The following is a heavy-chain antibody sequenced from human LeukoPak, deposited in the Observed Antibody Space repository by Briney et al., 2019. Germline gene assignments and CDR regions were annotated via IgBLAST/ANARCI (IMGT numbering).Heavy chain of an antibody. J-gene: IGHJ4*02. Sequence: GGSLRLSCAASGFTFSSYGMHWVRQAPGKGLEWVAVISYDGSNKYYADSVKGRFTISRDNSKNTLYLQMNSLRAEDTAVYYCNLWYLDYWGQGTLVTVSS. V-gene: IGHV3-30*03. CDR3: NLWYLDY. CDR2: ISYDGSNK. CDR1: GFTFSSYG.